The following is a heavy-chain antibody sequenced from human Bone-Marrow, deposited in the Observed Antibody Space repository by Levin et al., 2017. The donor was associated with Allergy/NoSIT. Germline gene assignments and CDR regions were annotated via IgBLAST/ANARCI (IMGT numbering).Heavy chain of an antibody. D-gene: IGHD6-19*01. CDR3: TITSGWFDY. Sequence: GESLKISCAASGFTFSNAWMSWVRQAPGKGLEWVGRIKSKTDGGTTDYAAPVKGRFTISRDDSKNTLYLQMNSLKTEDTAVYYCTITSGWFDYWGQGTLVTVSS. V-gene: IGHV3-15*01. CDR1: GFTFSNAW. CDR2: IKSKTDGGTT. J-gene: IGHJ4*02.